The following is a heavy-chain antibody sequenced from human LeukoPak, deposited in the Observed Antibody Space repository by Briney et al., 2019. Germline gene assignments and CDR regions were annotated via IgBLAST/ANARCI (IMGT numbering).Heavy chain of an antibody. Sequence: SETLSLTCTVSGGSISSYYWSWIRQPAGKGLEWIGRICTSGSTNYNPSLKSRVTMSVDTSKNQFSLKLSSVTAADTAVYYCARARRALGGGSGFYYFDYWGQGTLVTVSS. CDR1: GGSISSYY. D-gene: IGHD3-22*01. CDR3: ARARRALGGGSGFYYFDY. CDR2: ICTSGST. V-gene: IGHV4-4*07. J-gene: IGHJ4*02.